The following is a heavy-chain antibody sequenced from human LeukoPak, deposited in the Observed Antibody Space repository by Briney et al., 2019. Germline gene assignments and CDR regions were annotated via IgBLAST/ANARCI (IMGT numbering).Heavy chain of an antibody. CDR1: GGTFSSYA. CDR3: ARSGYSGYDQFDY. Sequence: SVKVSCKASGGTFSSYAISWVRQAPGQGLEWMGRIIPILGIANYAQKFQGRVTITADKSTSTAYMELSSLRSEDTAVYYCARSGYSGYDQFDYWGQGTLVTVSS. D-gene: IGHD5-12*01. V-gene: IGHV1-69*04. J-gene: IGHJ4*02. CDR2: IIPILGIA.